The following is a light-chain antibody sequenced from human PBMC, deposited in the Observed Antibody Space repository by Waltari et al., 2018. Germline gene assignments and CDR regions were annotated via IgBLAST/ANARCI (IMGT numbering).Light chain of an antibody. CDR3: CSYARSGTVL. CDR1: RSDVGSYNL. V-gene: IGLV2-23*02. J-gene: IGLJ2*01. Sequence: QSALTQPASVSGSPGQSITISCTGTRSDVGSYNLVPWYQQHPGKAPKLMIYEVVKRPSGVSNRFSGSTSANAASLTISGLQAEDEGDYYCCSYARSGTVLFGGGTKLTVL. CDR2: EVV.